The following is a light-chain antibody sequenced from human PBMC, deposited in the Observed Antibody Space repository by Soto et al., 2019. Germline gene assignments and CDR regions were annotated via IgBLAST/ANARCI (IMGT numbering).Light chain of an antibody. CDR2: GAP. J-gene: IGKJ4*01. V-gene: IGKV3D-15*01. CDR3: QQYNTWPLT. Sequence: EIVLTQSPSTLSLSPGERATLSCRASQTVSSSLAWYQQKPGQAPRLLIYGAPSRATGIPDRFSGRGSGTEFTLAISRLQSEDFAVYYCQQYNTWPLTFGGGTKVDI. CDR1: QTVSSS.